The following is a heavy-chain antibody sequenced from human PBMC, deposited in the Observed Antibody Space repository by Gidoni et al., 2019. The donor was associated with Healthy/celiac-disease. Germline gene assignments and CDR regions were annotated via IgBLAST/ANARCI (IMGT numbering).Heavy chain of an antibody. D-gene: IGHD2-2*01. V-gene: IGHV4-4*07. CDR3: ARAGDIVVVPAAITDDWFDP. CDR1: GGSISSYY. CDR2: IYTSGST. Sequence: QVQLQESGPGLVKPSETLSLTCPVSGGSISSYYWSWIRQPAGKGLEWIGRIYTSGSTNYNPSLKSRGTMSVDTSKNQFSLELSSVTAADTAVYYCARAGDIVVVPAAITDDWFDPWGQGTLVTVSS. J-gene: IGHJ5*02.